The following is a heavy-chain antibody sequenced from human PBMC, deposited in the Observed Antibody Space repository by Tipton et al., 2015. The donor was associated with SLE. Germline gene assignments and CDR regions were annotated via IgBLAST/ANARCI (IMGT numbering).Heavy chain of an antibody. D-gene: IGHD2-8*01. CDR1: GFPFPSYW. CDR2: IEQDGREK. J-gene: IGHJ4*02. Sequence: SLRLSCAASGFPFPSYWMSWVRQAPGKGLEWVAHIEQDGREKYYLDSVKGRFTISRDNAKDTLYLQMSSLRAEDTAIYYCVRDPGYAWTTRFDYWGQGTLVTVSS. V-gene: IGHV3-7*01. CDR3: VRDPGYAWTTRFDY.